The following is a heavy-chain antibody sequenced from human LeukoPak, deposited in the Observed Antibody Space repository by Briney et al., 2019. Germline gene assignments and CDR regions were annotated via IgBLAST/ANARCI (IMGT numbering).Heavy chain of an antibody. D-gene: IGHD1-26*01. CDR3: ARGGSYLSAFDI. CDR1: GFIFNTYW. Sequence: GGSLRLSCEASGFIFNTYWIYWVRQAPGKGLEWVSRINGDGTSTMYADSVRGRFTVSRDNSKNTLYLQMNSLRAEDTAVYYCARGGSYLSAFDIWGQGTMVTVSS. J-gene: IGHJ3*02. CDR2: INGDGTST. V-gene: IGHV3-74*03.